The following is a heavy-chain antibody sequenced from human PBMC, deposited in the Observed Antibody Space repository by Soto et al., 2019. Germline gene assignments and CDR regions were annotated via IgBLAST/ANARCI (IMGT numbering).Heavy chain of an antibody. Sequence: QVQLQESGPGLVKPSGTLSLTCAGSGGSVSSSNWCSWVRQPPGKGLEWIGDIYQSGSTNYNPSLKTRVTISVDNSTNQFSLNLTSLTAADTAVYYCAPMYYNDSSAFLESCGQGTLVTVSS. D-gene: IGHD3-22*01. V-gene: IGHV4-4*02. CDR3: APMYYNDSSAFLES. CDR1: GGSVSSSNW. J-gene: IGHJ5*01. CDR2: IYQSGST.